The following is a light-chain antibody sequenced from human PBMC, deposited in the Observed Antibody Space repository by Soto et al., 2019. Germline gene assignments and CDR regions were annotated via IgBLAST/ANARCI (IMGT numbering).Light chain of an antibody. Sequence: VVMTQSPATLSVYPGERVTFSCRASQGIRNHLAWYQHKPGQAPRLLISYGSAGATGIPARFSGSGSGTEFTLTINSLQSEDFAVYYCQQFYTWPVTSGGGTKVDIK. CDR2: YGS. J-gene: IGKJ4*01. CDR1: QGIRNH. V-gene: IGKV3-15*01. CDR3: QQFYTWPVT.